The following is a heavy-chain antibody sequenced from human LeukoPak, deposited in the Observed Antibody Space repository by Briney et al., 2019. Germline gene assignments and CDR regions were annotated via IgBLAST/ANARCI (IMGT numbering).Heavy chain of an antibody. J-gene: IGHJ4*02. CDR1: GFTFDDYA. Sequence: GGSLRLSCAASGFTFDDYAMHWVRQAPGKGLESVSGVSWNSGSIGYADSVKGRFTISRDNAKNSLYLQMNSLRAEDTALYYCAKGKKIAVAGLFDYWGQGTLVTVSS. V-gene: IGHV3-9*01. CDR2: VSWNSGSI. D-gene: IGHD6-19*01. CDR3: AKGKKIAVAGLFDY.